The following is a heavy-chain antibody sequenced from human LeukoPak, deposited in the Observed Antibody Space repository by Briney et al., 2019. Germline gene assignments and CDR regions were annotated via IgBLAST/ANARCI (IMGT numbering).Heavy chain of an antibody. V-gene: IGHV3-23*01. D-gene: IGHD3-10*01. Sequence: GGSLRLSCAASGFTFSTYAMSWVRQAPGKGLDWVSGISGSGSNTYYVDSVKGRFTISRDNSKNTLYLQMNSLRAEDTAVYYCTSDGSGSYGAYWGQGALVTVSS. CDR2: ISGSGSNT. CDR3: TSDGSGSYGAY. J-gene: IGHJ4*02. CDR1: GFTFSTYA.